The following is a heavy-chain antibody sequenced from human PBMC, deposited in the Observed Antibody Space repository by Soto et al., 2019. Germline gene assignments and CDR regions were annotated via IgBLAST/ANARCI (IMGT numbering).Heavy chain of an antibody. CDR1: GYTFTGCY. J-gene: IGHJ4*02. CDR3: ARGISARYNWNDRADY. D-gene: IGHD1-20*01. V-gene: IGHV1-2*02. CDR2: INPNSGGT. Sequence: QVQLVQSGAEVKKPGASVKVSCKASGYTFTGCYMHWVRQAPGQGLEWMGWINPNSGGTNYAQKFQGRVTMTRDTSISTAYMELSRLRSDDTAVYYCARGISARYNWNDRADYWGQGTLVTVSS.